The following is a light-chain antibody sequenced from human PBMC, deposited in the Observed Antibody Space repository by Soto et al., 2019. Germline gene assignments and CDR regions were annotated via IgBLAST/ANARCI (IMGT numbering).Light chain of an antibody. J-gene: IGLJ1*01. CDR1: SNYNL. V-gene: IGLV2-23*02. Sequence: QSVLTQPASVSGSPGQSITISCTGTSNYNLVSWYQQHPGKAPKLVIYEVSERPSGVSNRFSGSKSGNTVSLTISGLQAEDEAHYDCCSYQGCRRFFFFGSGTKV. CDR2: EVS. CDR3: CSYQGCRRFFF.